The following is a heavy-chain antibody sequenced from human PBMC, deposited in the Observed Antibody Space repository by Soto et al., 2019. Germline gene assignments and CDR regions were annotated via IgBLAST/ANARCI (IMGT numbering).Heavy chain of an antibody. CDR2: INHSGST. Sequence: SETLSLTCAVYGGSFSGYYWSWIRQPPGKGLEWIGEINHSGSTNYNPSLKSRVTISVDTSKNQFSLKLSSVTAADTAVYYCARGPRITMVRGTHAFDIWGQGTMVTVPS. J-gene: IGHJ3*02. CDR3: ARGPRITMVRGTHAFDI. V-gene: IGHV4-34*01. CDR1: GGSFSGYY. D-gene: IGHD3-10*01.